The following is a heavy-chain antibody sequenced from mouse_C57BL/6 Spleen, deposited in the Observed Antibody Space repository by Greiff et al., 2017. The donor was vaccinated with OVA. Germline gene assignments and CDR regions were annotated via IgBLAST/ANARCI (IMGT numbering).Heavy chain of an antibody. CDR2: ISNGGGST. CDR1: GFTFSDYY. J-gene: IGHJ4*01. CDR3: ARSGNSFHYYAMDY. D-gene: IGHD1-3*01. V-gene: IGHV5-12*01. Sequence: EVHLVESGGGLVQPGGSLKLSCAASGFTFSDYYMYWVRQTPEKRLEWVAYISNGGGSTYYPDTVKGRFTISRDNAKNTLYLQMSRLKSEDTAMYYCARSGNSFHYYAMDYWGQGTSVTVSS.